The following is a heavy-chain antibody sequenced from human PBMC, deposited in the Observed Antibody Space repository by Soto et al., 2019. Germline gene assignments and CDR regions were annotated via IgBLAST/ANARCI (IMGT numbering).Heavy chain of an antibody. J-gene: IGHJ5*01. CDR3: XRESSLLLPDSGKKIDP. D-gene: IGHD3-10*01. V-gene: IGHV4-61*01. CDR2: IYYSGST. CDR1: GGSVNSGHYY. Sequence: PSGTLSLTCTVSGGSVNSGHYYWNWIRQSPGKGLEWIGYIYYSGSTNYNSSLKSRLSISIDTSRNQFSLKLTSVTAADTAVYYCXRESSLLLPDSGKKIDPWGQGILVTVSS.